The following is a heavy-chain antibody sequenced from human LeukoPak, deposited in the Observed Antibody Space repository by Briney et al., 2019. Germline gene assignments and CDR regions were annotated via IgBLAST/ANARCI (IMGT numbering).Heavy chain of an antibody. D-gene: IGHD6-19*01. CDR1: GYTFISSG. V-gene: IGHV1-18*01. CDR3: AKNSSGGYSDY. Sequence: VASVKVSCKTSGYTFISSGITWVRQAPGQGLEWMGWISTYNGYSKYAQNLQGRVTMTADTSTTTAYMELSSLRSDDTAVYYCAKNSSGGYSDYWGQGTLVTVSS. CDR2: ISTYNGYS. J-gene: IGHJ4*02.